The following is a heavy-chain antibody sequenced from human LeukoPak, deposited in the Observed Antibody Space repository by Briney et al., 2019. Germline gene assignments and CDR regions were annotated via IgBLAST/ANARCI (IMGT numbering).Heavy chain of an antibody. V-gene: IGHV3-23*01. CDR1: GFTFSSYA. Sequence: QPGGSLRLSCAASGFTFSSYAKSWVRQAPGEGLEWVLAISDSGGSTYYTGSVKGRFTTSRDNSKITLYLQMNSLRAEDTAVYYCAKDSEAWQWLVLNYWGQGTLVTVSS. D-gene: IGHD6-19*01. CDR3: AKDSEAWQWLVLNY. CDR2: ISDSGGST. J-gene: IGHJ4*02.